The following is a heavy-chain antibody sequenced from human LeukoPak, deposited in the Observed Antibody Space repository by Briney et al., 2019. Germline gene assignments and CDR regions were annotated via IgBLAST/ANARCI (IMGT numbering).Heavy chain of an antibody. CDR2: ISGSGAST. J-gene: IGHJ4*02. CDR3: ASTKWFLGY. CDR1: GFTFSSYA. V-gene: IGHV3-23*01. Sequence: PGGSLRLSCEASGFTFSSYAFSWVRQAPGKGLEWVSTISGSGASTYYADSMKGRFTISRDNSKNTLYLQMNSLRAEDTAVYYCASTKWFLGYWGQGTLVTVSS. D-gene: IGHD2-8*01.